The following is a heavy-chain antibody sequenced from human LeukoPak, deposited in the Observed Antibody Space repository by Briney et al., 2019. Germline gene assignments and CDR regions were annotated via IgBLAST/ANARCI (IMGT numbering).Heavy chain of an antibody. CDR2: IWYGGSNK. CDR1: GFTFSSYG. J-gene: IGHJ3*02. V-gene: IGHV3-30*18. D-gene: IGHD3-22*01. CDR3: AKDLDYYDSSGYNAFDI. Sequence: GRSLRLSCAASGFTFSSYGMHWVRQAPGKGLEWVAVIWYGGSNKYYADSVKGRFTISRDNSKNTLYLQMNSLRAEDTAVYYCAKDLDYYDSSGYNAFDIWGQGTMVTVSS.